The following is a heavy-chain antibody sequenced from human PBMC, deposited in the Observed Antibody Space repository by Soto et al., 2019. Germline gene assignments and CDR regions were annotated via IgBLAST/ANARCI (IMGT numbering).Heavy chain of an antibody. V-gene: IGHV3-66*01. D-gene: IGHD4-17*01. Sequence: PGGSLRLSCAASGFTVSSNYMSWVRQAPGKGLEWVSVIYSGGSTYYADSVKGRFTISRDNSKNTLYLQMNSLRAEDTVVYYCAINYGDYAFDIWGQGTMVTVSS. J-gene: IGHJ3*02. CDR1: GFTVSSNY. CDR2: IYSGGST. CDR3: AINYGDYAFDI.